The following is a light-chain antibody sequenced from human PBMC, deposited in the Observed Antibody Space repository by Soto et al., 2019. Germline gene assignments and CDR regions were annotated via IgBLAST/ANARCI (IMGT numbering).Light chain of an antibody. CDR1: QSVSSAY. CDR3: QKYGTSWT. V-gene: IGKV3-20*01. J-gene: IGKJ1*01. Sequence: IVLTQSPGTLSLSPGERAILSCRASQSVSSAYLAWYQQKAGQGPRLLLYAASKRATGIQDRFSGSGSGTDFTLTISRLEPEDVAVYYCQKYGTSWTLGQGTKVEVK. CDR2: AAS.